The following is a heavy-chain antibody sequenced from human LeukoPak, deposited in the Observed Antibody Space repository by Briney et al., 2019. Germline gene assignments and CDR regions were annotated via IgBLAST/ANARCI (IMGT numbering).Heavy chain of an antibody. J-gene: IGHJ4*02. CDR3: GPCSGGSCY. D-gene: IGHD2-15*01. V-gene: IGHV4-59*01. Sequence: SETLSLTCTVSGGSISSYYWSWIRQPPGKGLEWIGYIYYSGSTNYNPSLKSRVTISVDTSKNQFSLKLSSVTAADTAVYYWGPCSGGSCYWGQGTLVTVSS. CDR2: IYYSGST. CDR1: GGSISSYY.